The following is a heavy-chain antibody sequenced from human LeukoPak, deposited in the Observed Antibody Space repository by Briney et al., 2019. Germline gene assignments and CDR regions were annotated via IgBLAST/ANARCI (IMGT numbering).Heavy chain of an antibody. CDR3: ASGQRYSGYELDY. V-gene: IGHV3-11*04. J-gene: IGHJ4*02. D-gene: IGHD5-12*01. CDR2: ISSGGSTI. Sequence: GGSLRLSCAASGFTFSDYYMSWIRQAPGKGLEWVSYISSGGSTIYYADSVKGRFTISRDNAKNSLYLQINSVRAEGTAVYCCASGQRYSGYELDYWGQGTLVTVSS. CDR1: GFTFSDYY.